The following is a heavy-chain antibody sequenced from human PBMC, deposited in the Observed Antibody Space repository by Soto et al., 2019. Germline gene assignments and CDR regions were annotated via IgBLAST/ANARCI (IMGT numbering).Heavy chain of an antibody. CDR1: GFTFSTYA. Sequence: PGGSLRLSCAASGFTFSTYAMNWVRQAPGRELEWVSSISGSGSNTYYADSVKGRFTISRDNSKNTLSLQMSSLRAEDTAVYYCAKAAHICFFDHWGHGALVTVYS. J-gene: IGHJ4*01. CDR2: ISGSGSNT. CDR3: AKAAHICFFDH. V-gene: IGHV3-23*01. D-gene: IGHD3-10*02.